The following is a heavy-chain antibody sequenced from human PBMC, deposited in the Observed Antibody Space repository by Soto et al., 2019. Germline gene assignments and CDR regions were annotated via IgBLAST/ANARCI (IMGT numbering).Heavy chain of an antibody. D-gene: IGHD3-10*01. Sequence: PSETLSLTCTVSGGSINSYYWSWIRQSPGKRLEWIGYISHSGTTNYNPSLKSRLTISLNTAKNQFSLKLRSVTAADTAVYYCARGTRATQYYFYLHGIDVWGQGTTVTVSS. CDR2: ISHSGTT. J-gene: IGHJ6*02. CDR3: ARGTRATQYYFYLHGIDV. V-gene: IGHV4-59*01. CDR1: GGSINSYY.